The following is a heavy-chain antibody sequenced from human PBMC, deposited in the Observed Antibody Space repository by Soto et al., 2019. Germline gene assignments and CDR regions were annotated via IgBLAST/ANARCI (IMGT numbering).Heavy chain of an antibody. V-gene: IGHV1-58*01. CDR1: GFTFTSSA. J-gene: IGHJ4*02. D-gene: IGHD2-8*01. CDR3: AADEKAWQQMVPSDY. Sequence: SVKVSCKASGFTFTSSAFQWVRQARGQRLEWIGWIAVGSGYTNYAQRFQDRVTLTRDMSTATTYMELSRLTSEDTAIYYCAADEKAWQQMVPSDYWGQGTLVTVSS. CDR2: IAVGSGYT.